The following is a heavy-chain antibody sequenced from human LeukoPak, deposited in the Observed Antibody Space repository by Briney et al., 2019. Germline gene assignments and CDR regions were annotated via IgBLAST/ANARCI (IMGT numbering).Heavy chain of an antibody. CDR2: IIPIFGTA. D-gene: IGHD1-26*01. CDR3: ARDGGDDAVGATHAFDI. Sequence: SVKVSCKASGGTFSSYAISWVRQAPGQGLEWMGGIIPIFGTANYAQKFQGRVTITADESTSTAYMELSSLRSEDTAVYYCARDGGDDAVGATHAFDIWGQGTMVTVSS. V-gene: IGHV1-69*13. CDR1: GGTFSSYA. J-gene: IGHJ3*02.